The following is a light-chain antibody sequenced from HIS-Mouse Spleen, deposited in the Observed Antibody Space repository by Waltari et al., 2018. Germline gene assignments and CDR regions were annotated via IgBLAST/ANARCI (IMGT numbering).Light chain of an antibody. CDR2: SNN. V-gene: IGLV1-44*01. CDR3: AAWDDSLSGYV. J-gene: IGLJ1*01. Sequence: QSVLTQPPSASGTPGQRVTTSCSGSSSNIGSNTVNWYQQLPGTAPKLLIYSNNQRPSGVPDRFSGSKSGTSASLAISGLRSEDEADYYCAAWDDSLSGYVFGTGTKVTVL. CDR1: SSNIGSNT.